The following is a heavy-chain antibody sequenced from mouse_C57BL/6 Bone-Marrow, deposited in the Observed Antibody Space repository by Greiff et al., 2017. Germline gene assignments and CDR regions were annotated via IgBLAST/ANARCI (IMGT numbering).Heavy chain of an antibody. D-gene: IGHD4-1*01. Sequence: QVQLQQPGAELVKPGASVKMSCKASGYTFTSYWITWVKQRPGQGLEWIGDIYPGSGSTNYNEKFKSKATLTVDKSSSTAYMQLSSLTYEDSAVYYCANWDVHYYWGQGTTLTVSS. V-gene: IGHV1-55*01. CDR1: GYTFTSYW. CDR2: IYPGSGST. CDR3: ANWDVHYY. J-gene: IGHJ2*01.